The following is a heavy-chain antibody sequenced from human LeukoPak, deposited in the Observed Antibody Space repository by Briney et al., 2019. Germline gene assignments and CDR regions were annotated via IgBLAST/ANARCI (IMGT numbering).Heavy chain of an antibody. V-gene: IGHV3-15*01. D-gene: IGHD6-19*01. CDR1: GLFLSNEW. J-gene: IGHJ4*02. Sequence: GGSLRLSCAASGLFLSNEWMNWVRQTPGKGLEWVGLIKSKSNGETTHYAAPVRGRFTISRDDSKNTLFLQMNILQTEDTAMYYCVTERAGAFEDWGQGTLVTVSS. CDR3: VTERAGAFED. CDR2: IKSKSNGETT.